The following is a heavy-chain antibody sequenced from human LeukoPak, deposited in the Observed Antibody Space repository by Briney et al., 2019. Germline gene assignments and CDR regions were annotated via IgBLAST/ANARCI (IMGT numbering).Heavy chain of an antibody. CDR3: AMTYYYGSSGYYYVSHFDY. Sequence: GESLKISCKGSGYSFTSYWIGWVRQMPGKGLEWMGIIYPGDSDTRYSPSFQGQVTISADKSISTAYLQWSSLKASDTAMYYCAMTYYYGSSGYYYVSHFDYWGQGTLVTVSS. CDR1: GYSFTSYW. CDR2: IYPGDSDT. D-gene: IGHD3-22*01. V-gene: IGHV5-51*01. J-gene: IGHJ4*02.